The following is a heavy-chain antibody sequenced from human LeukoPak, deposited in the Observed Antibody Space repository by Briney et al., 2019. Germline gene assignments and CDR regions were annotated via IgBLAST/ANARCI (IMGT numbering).Heavy chain of an antibody. Sequence: PGGSLRLSCAASGFTVSSNYMSWVRQAPGKGLEWVSVIYSGGSTYYADSVKGRFTISRDNSKNTLYLQMNSLRAEDTAVYYCARDRHRGNFDFWGQGTLVTVSS. CDR1: GFTVSSNY. CDR2: IYSGGST. V-gene: IGHV3-53*05. J-gene: IGHJ4*02. CDR3: ARDRHRGNFDF. D-gene: IGHD2/OR15-2a*01.